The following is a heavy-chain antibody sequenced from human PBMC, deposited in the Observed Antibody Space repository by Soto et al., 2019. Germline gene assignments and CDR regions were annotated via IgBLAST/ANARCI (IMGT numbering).Heavy chain of an antibody. D-gene: IGHD6-19*01. J-gene: IGHJ4*02. Sequence: KQSQTLSLTCAISGDSVSSNSAAWNWIRQSPSRGLEWLGRTYYRSKWYNDYAVSVKSRITINPDTSKNQFSLQLNSVTPEDTAVYYCARDPLFSIAVAGTGFDYWGQGTLVTVPS. CDR1: GDSVSSNSAA. CDR2: TYYRSKWYN. V-gene: IGHV6-1*01. CDR3: ARDPLFSIAVAGTGFDY.